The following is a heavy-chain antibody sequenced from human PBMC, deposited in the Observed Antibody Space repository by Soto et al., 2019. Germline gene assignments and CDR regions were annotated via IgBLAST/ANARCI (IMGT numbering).Heavy chain of an antibody. CDR3: ARDYSNKGFDY. J-gene: IGHJ4*02. CDR1: GFALIDN. Sequence: QVQLVESGGGLVRPGESLRLSCTASGFALIDNMGWIRQASGRGLECIAYISNSGTATYYTDSVKGRFTVSRDHAENSLYRQMNSLTADDTAVYYCARDYSNKGFDYWGQGTLVTVSS. D-gene: IGHD4-4*01. V-gene: IGHV3-11*01. CDR2: ISNSGTAT.